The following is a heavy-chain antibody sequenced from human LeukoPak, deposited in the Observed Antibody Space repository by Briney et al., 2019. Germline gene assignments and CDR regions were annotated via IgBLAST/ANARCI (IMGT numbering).Heavy chain of an antibody. J-gene: IGHJ2*01. CDR3: ARSFYFDSSGTYWYFDL. D-gene: IGHD3-22*01. CDR1: GGSISGYY. CDR2: VYTSGST. Sequence: SETLSLTCTVSGGSISGYYWSWIRQPAGQGLEWIGRVYTSGSTNYNPSLKSRVTMSVDTSKNQFSLKLSSVTAADTAMYYCARSFYFDSSGTYWYFDLWGRGILVTVSS. V-gene: IGHV4-4*07.